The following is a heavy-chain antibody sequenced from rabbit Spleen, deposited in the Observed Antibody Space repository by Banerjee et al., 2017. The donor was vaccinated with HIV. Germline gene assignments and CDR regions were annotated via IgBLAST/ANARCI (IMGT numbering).Heavy chain of an antibody. CDR2: INAATAKP. V-gene: IGHV1S45*01. D-gene: IGHD8-1*01. CDR3: ARDAGTSFSTYGMHL. CDR1: GFSFSDRDV. J-gene: IGHJ6*01. Sequence: QEQLVESGGGLVQPEGSLTLTCKASGFSFSDRDVMCWVRQAPGKGLEWIACINAATAKPVYAAWAKGRFTISKTSSTTLTLQMTSLTAADTATYFCARDAGTSFSTYGMHLCGPWSLVTLS.